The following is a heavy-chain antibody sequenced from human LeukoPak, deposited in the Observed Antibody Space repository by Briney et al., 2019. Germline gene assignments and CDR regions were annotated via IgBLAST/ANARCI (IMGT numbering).Heavy chain of an antibody. J-gene: IGHJ6*02. Sequence: GGSLILSCAASGFTFSSYWMHWVRQAPGKGLVWVSRINSDGSSTSYADSVKGRFTISRDNAKNTLYLQMNSLRAEDTAVYYCARDYGVGGSYYLVYGMDVWGQGTTVTVSS. CDR1: GFTFSSYW. CDR3: ARDYGVGGSYYLVYGMDV. V-gene: IGHV3-74*01. D-gene: IGHD1-26*01. CDR2: INSDGSST.